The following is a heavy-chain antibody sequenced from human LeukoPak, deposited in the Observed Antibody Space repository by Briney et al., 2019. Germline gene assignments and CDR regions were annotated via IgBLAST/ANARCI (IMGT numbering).Heavy chain of an antibody. CDR2: IIPIFGTA. Sequence: RASVKVSCKASGGTFSSYAISWVRQAPGQGLEWMGGIIPIFGTANYAQKFQGRVTITADESTSTAYMELSSLRSEDTAVYYCARVPIAVAGYYFDYWGQGTLVTVSS. J-gene: IGHJ4*02. CDR1: GGTFSSYA. D-gene: IGHD6-19*01. CDR3: ARVPIAVAGYYFDY. V-gene: IGHV1-69*13.